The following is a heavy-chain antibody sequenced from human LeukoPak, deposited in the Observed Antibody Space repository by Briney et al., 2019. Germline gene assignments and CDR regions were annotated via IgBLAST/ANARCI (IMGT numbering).Heavy chain of an antibody. Sequence: GGSLRLSCAASGFMFSDYFMSWIRQAPGKELEWISYISSNSKYTKYADSVKGRFTISRDNAKKSLYLQMNSLRAEDTAVYYCAKHSYRVDSFTDYWGQGTLVTVSS. V-gene: IGHV3-11*03. CDR3: AKHSYRVDSFTDY. J-gene: IGHJ4*02. CDR2: ISSNSKYT. CDR1: GFMFSDYF. D-gene: IGHD5-12*01.